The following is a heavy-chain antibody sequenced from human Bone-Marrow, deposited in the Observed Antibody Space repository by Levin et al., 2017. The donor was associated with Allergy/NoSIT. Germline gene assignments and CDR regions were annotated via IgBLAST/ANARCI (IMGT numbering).Heavy chain of an antibody. V-gene: IGHV1-69*04. CDR1: GGTFSSYP. CDR2: IIPILGIA. Sequence: SVKVSCKASGGTFSSYPISWVRQAPGQGLEWMGRIIPILGIANYAQKFQGRVTITADKSTSTAYMELSSLRSEDTAVYYCARAYSSSWYLEERFDYWGQGTLVTVSS. D-gene: IGHD6-13*01. J-gene: IGHJ4*02. CDR3: ARAYSSSWYLEERFDY.